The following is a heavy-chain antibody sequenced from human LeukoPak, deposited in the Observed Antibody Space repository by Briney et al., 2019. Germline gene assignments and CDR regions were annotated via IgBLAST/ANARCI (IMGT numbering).Heavy chain of an antibody. V-gene: IGHV3-74*01. CDR2: VKSDGSSA. CDR1: GFTFGTYR. D-gene: IGHD3-10*01. J-gene: IGHJ4*02. Sequence: GGSLRLSCVASGFTFGTYRMHWVRQVPGKGLVWVSHVKSDGSSATYGDSVEGRFTISRDNAKNTLFLQMNSLRVEDTAVYYCARGRYYLDSWGQGTLVTVSS. CDR3: ARGRYYLDS.